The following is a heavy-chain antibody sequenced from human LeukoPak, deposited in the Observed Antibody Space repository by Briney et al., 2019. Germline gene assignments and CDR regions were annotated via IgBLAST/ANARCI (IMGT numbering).Heavy chain of an antibody. Sequence: PTQTRTLTCAVTGFSLTASVVGKGWIRQPPRKALEWLALVSWNDFKSFSPSLKSRLTITKDTSKDQVVLTMTNMDPVDTATYYCARFLHSGTYRFDYWGQGTLVTVSS. CDR2: VSWNDFK. CDR3: ARFLHSGTYRFDY. V-gene: IGHV2-5*01. D-gene: IGHD1-26*01. J-gene: IGHJ4*02. CDR1: GFSLTASVVG.